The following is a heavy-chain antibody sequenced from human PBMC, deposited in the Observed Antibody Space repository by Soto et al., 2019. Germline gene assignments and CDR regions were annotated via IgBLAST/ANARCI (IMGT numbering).Heavy chain of an antibody. Sequence: SETLSLTCAVYGGSFSGYYWSWIRQPPGKGLEWIGEINRSGSTTYNPSLKSRVTISVDTSKNKFSLQLSSVTGADTAVYYCARGVPAASYSYYYYYMDVWGKGTTVTVSS. D-gene: IGHD2-2*01. CDR2: INRSGST. V-gene: IGHV4-34*01. CDR3: ARGVPAASYSYYYYYMDV. CDR1: GGSFSGYY. J-gene: IGHJ6*03.